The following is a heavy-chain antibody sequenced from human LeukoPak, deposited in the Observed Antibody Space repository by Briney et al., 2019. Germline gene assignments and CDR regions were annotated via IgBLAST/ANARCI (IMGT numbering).Heavy chain of an antibody. V-gene: IGHV3-74*01. Sequence: GGSLRLSCAASGFTFGSYWMHWVRQAPGKGLVWVSRINTDGSSTSYADSVKGRFTISRDNAKNTLYLQMNSLRAEDTAVYYCARVGRFLVSLGWGQGTLVTVSS. CDR3: ARVGRFLVSLG. CDR2: INTDGSST. D-gene: IGHD3-3*01. CDR1: GFTFGSYW. J-gene: IGHJ4*02.